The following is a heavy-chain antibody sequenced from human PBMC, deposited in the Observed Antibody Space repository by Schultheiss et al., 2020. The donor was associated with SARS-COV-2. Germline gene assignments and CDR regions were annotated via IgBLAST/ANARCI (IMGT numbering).Heavy chain of an antibody. CDR1: GFTFSSYS. V-gene: IGHV3-21*04. D-gene: IGHD3-10*01. J-gene: IGHJ6*02. CDR3: AKDNGGKGWDYYYGMYV. CDR2: ISSSSSYI. Sequence: GGSLRLSCAASGFTFSSYSMNWVRQAPGKGLEWVSSISSSSSYIYYADSVKGRFTISRDNSKNTLYLQMNSLRAEDTAVYYCAKDNGGKGWDYYYGMYVWGQGTTVTVSS.